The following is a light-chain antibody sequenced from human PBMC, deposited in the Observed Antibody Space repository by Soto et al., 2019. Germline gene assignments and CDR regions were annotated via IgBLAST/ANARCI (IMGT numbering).Light chain of an antibody. CDR1: QSISNY. Sequence: EIQSIRSRCSLCASKEERGTVTGRESQSISNYLNWYQHKPGKALKLLIYCSSSLQSGDPPRFSVTISGTEFILTSGLVQPEDSATCFCLRSYVMPTWPFGQGTQLEIK. J-gene: IGKJ5*01. V-gene: IGKV1-39*01. CDR2: CSS. CDR3: LRSYVMPTWP.